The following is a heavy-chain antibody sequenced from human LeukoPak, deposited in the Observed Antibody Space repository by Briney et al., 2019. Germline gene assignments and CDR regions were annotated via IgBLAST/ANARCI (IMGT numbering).Heavy chain of an antibody. CDR2: INPNSGGT. V-gene: IGHV1-2*02. CDR3: ARWAGRTFRWFDP. Sequence: ASVKVSFKASGYTFTGYYMHWVRQAPGQGLEWMGWINPNSGGTNYAQKFQGRVTMTRDTSISTAYMELSRLRSDDTAVYYCARWAGRTFRWFDPWGQGTLVTVSS. J-gene: IGHJ5*02. CDR1: GYTFTGYY. D-gene: IGHD1-1*01.